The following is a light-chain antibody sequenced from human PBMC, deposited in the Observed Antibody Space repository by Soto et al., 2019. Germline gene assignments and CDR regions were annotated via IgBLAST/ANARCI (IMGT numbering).Light chain of an antibody. CDR2: GNS. V-gene: IGLV1-40*01. CDR3: QSYDSSLSGSHVV. J-gene: IGLJ2*01. CDR1: SSNIGAGYD. Sequence: QSVLTQPPSVSGAPGQRVTISCTGSSSNIGAGYDVHWYQQLPGTAPKLLIYGNSNRPSGVTDRFSGSKSGTSASLAITGLQAEEEADYYCQSYDSSLSGSHVVFGGGTKLTVL.